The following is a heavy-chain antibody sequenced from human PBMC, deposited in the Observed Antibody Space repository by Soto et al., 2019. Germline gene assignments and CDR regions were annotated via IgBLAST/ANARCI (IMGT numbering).Heavy chain of an antibody. CDR2: IYWDDDK. D-gene: IGHD2-15*01. J-gene: IGHJ6*02. Sequence: QITLKESGPTWVKPTQTLTQTCTLSGFSLSTSGVGVAWIRRPPGKALEWLALIYWDDDKRYRPSLESRLTITKDTSKNQVVLTMTNMDSVDTATYYCAYLPCSGGSCYWFSFSGMDVWGQGTTVTVSS. CDR1: GFSLSTSGVG. CDR3: AYLPCSGGSCYWFSFSGMDV. V-gene: IGHV2-5*02.